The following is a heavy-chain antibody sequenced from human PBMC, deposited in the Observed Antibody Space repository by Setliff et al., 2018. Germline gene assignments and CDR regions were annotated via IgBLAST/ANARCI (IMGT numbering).Heavy chain of an antibody. CDR2: LYDDGSK. Sequence: GGSLRLSCAASGFTVSANDMSWVRQAPGKGLEWISLLYDDGSKFYADSVKGRFTISRDSSKNMLYLQMDSLRPEDSAVYYCARLGITMVKGVIPDYWGQGTLV. J-gene: IGHJ4*02. CDR3: ARLGITMVKGVIPDY. CDR1: GFTVSAND. V-gene: IGHV3-53*01. D-gene: IGHD3-10*01.